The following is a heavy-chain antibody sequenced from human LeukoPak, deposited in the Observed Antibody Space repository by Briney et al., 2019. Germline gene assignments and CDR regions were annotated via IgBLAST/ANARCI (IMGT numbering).Heavy chain of an antibody. J-gene: IGHJ4*02. CDR3: ARGPRRDGYNRFDY. V-gene: IGHV1-69*01. Sequence: SVKVSCKASGGTFSSYAISWVRQAPGQGLEWMGGIIPIFGTANYAQKFQGRVTITADESTSTAYMELSSLRSEDTAVYYCARGPRRDGYNRFDYWGPRTLVTVSS. D-gene: IGHD5-24*01. CDR2: IIPIFGTA. CDR1: GGTFSSYA.